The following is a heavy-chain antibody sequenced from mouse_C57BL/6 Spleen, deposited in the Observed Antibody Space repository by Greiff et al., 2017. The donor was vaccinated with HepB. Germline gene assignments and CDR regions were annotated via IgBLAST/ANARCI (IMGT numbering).Heavy chain of an antibody. J-gene: IGHJ4*01. Sequence: QVQLKESGAELVKPGASVKISCKASGYAFSSYWMNWVKQRPGKGLEWIGQIYPGDGDTNYNGKFKGKATLTADKSSSTAYMQLSSLTSEDSAVYFCARKALYYGDYYAMDYWGQGTSVTVSS. D-gene: IGHD2-1*01. CDR1: GYAFSSYW. CDR2: IYPGDGDT. V-gene: IGHV1-80*01. CDR3: ARKALYYGDYYAMDY.